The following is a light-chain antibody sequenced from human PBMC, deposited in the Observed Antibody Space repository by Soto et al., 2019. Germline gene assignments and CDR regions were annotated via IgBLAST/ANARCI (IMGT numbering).Light chain of an antibody. CDR3: QHYSDYPLT. CDR2: LAS. J-gene: IGKJ3*01. CDR1: QSVGNW. V-gene: IGKV1-5*03. Sequence: DIPMTQSPSTLSASVGDRVTITCRASQSVGNWLAWFQQKPGKAPSLLVYLASNLQTGVPSRFSGVGSGTEFTLTIRSLEPEDFATYYCQHYSDYPLTFGPGTKVDL.